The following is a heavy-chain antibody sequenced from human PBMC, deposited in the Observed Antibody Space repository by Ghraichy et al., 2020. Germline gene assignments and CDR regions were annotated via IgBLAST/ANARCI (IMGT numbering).Heavy chain of an antibody. D-gene: IGHD2-2*01. Sequence: GGSLRLSCAASGFTFSIYGMRWVRQAPGKGLEWVAFIRYDGSNKYYVDSVKGRFTISRDNSKNTLYLQMNSLRAEDTAVYYCAKDRDIVVVPAALNFDYWGQGSLGTVSS. CDR3: AKDRDIVVVPAALNFDY. V-gene: IGHV3-30*02. J-gene: IGHJ4*02. CDR2: IRYDGSNK. CDR1: GFTFSIYG.